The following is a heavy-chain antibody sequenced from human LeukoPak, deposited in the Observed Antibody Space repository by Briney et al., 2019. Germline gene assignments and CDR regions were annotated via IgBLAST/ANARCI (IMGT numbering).Heavy chain of an antibody. J-gene: IGHJ4*02. Sequence: GGSLRLSCAASGFTFSIYGMHWVRQAPGKGLEWVSAISGSGGSTYYADSVKGRFTISRDNSKNTLYLQMNSLRAEDTAVYYCAKDNGYCSSTSCYTGAVAFDYWGQGTLVTVSS. CDR1: GFTFSIYG. CDR3: AKDNGYCSSTSCYTGAVAFDY. V-gene: IGHV3-23*01. D-gene: IGHD2-2*02. CDR2: ISGSGGST.